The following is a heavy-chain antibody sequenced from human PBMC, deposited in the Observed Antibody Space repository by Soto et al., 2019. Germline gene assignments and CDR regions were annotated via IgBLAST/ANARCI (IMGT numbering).Heavy chain of an antibody. V-gene: IGHV1-3*01. J-gene: IGHJ4*02. CDR3: ARARVVVPAASGPLGDY. CDR1: GDTFTSYA. Sequence: QVQLVQSGAEVKKPGASVKVSCKASGDTFTSYAMHWVRQAPGQRLEWMGWINAGNGNTKYSQKFQGRVNITKDTSAITAYMELSRLRSEDTAVYYCARARVVVPAASGPLGDYGGPGTLVTISS. CDR2: INAGNGNT. D-gene: IGHD2-2*01.